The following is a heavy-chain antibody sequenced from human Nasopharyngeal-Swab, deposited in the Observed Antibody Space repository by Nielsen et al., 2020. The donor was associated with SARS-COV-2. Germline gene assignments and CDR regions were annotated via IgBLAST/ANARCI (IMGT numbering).Heavy chain of an antibody. D-gene: IGHD2-15*01. CDR1: GFTFDDYA. V-gene: IGHV3-9*01. Sequence: GGSLRRSCAASGFTFDDYAMHWVRQAPGKGLEWVSGISWNSGSIGYADSVKGRFTISRDNAKNSLYLQMNSLRAEDTALYYCAKGGYCSGGSCFNWFDPWGQGTLVTVSS. CDR2: ISWNSGSI. CDR3: AKGGYCSGGSCFNWFDP. J-gene: IGHJ5*02.